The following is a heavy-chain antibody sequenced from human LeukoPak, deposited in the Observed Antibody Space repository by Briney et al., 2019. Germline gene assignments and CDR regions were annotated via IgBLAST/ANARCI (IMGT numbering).Heavy chain of an antibody. J-gene: IGHJ6*03. Sequence: GGCLRLSCAAPGFTFSSYWMSWVRQAPGRGLEWVANIKQDGSEKYSVDSVKGRFTSSRDNAKNSLYMQMNSLRAEVTTVYYCARDMSASVWRSYGSYHDYYYMVIWGKGTTVTVSS. V-gene: IGHV3-7*01. CDR3: ARDMSASVWRSYGSYHDYYYMVI. CDR2: IKQDGSEK. D-gene: IGHD3-10*01. CDR1: GFTFSSYW.